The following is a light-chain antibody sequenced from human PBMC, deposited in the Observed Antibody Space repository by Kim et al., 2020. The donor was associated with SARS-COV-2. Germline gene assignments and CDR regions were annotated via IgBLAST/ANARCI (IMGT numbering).Light chain of an antibody. CDR1: DDIKNH. CDR3: QQYYDDVT. J-gene: IGKJ1*01. Sequence: SASVGDRVTITCQASDDIKNHLSWFQQRPGKAPKVLIQGAVNLETGVPSRFSATGFGTDFTLTISSLQPEDLATYFCQQYYDDVTFGQGTKVDLK. CDR2: GAV. V-gene: IGKV1-33*01.